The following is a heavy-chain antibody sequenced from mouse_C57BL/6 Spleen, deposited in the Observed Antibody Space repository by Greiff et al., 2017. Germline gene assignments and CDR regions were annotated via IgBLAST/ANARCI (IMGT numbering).Heavy chain of an antibody. V-gene: IGHV5-4*01. D-gene: IGHD4-1*01. CDR2: ISDGGSYT. J-gene: IGHJ2*01. CDR1: GFTFSSYA. Sequence: EVKVVESGGGLVKPGGSLKLSCAASGFTFSSYAMSWVRQTPEKRLEWVATISDGGSYTYYPDNVKGRFTISRDNAKNNLYLQMSHLKSEDTAMYYCARDGIEGYYFDYWGQGTTLTVSS. CDR3: ARDGIEGYYFDY.